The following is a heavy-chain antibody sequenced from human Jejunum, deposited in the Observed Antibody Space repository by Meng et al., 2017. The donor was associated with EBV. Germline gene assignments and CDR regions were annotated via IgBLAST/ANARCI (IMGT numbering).Heavy chain of an antibody. D-gene: IGHD3-22*01. CDR2: ITYSGGTT. J-gene: IGHJ4*02. Sequence: EVRSLESGGGSLPPGGSLRLSWAASGFTFSTSDMSWVRQAPGMGLQWVSGITYSGGTTYYADSVKGRFTISRDNSKNTVSLQMNSLRAEDTAVYYCAKESSATKFFDYWGQGTLVTVSS. V-gene: IGHV3-23*01. CDR3: AKESSATKFFDY. CDR1: GFTFSTSD.